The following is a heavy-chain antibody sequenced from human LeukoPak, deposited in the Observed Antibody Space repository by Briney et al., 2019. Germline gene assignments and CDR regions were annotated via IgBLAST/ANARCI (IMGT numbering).Heavy chain of an antibody. Sequence: GGSLRLSCAASGFTFGSNWMHWVRQAPGKGLVWVSRINNDGSGAIYADSVKGRFTISRDNAKNTLYLQMNSLRAEDTAVYYCAVPRIGNYYGMDVWGQGTTVTVSS. D-gene: IGHD3-10*01. V-gene: IGHV3-74*01. CDR2: INNDGSGA. CDR1: GFTFGSNW. CDR3: AVPRIGNYYGMDV. J-gene: IGHJ6*02.